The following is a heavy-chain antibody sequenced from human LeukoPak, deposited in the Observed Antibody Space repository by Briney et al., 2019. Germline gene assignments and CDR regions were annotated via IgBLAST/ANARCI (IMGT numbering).Heavy chain of an antibody. D-gene: IGHD3-10*01. CDR3: ARIAGSGSLNWFDP. V-gene: IGHV1-2*02. Sequence: ASVKVSCKASGYTFTDYYIHWMRQAPGQGPEWMGWIYPKSGGTNSAQKFQGRVTLTRDTSISTTYMELTGLRPDDTAVYYCARIAGSGSLNWFDPWGQGTLVTVSS. CDR1: GYTFTDYY. CDR2: IYPKSGGT. J-gene: IGHJ5*02.